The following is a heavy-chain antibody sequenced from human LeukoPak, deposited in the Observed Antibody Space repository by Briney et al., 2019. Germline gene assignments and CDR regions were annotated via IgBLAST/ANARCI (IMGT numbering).Heavy chain of an antibody. Sequence: SGTLSLTCTVSGGSVSSDSYYWSWIRQPPGKGLEWTGYIYYSGSTNYNPSLKSRVTISVDTSKNQFSLNLSSVTAADTAVYYCARVPQFNGLFDYWGQGTLVTVSS. V-gene: IGHV4-61*01. CDR3: ARVPQFNGLFDY. CDR2: IYYSGST. D-gene: IGHD2-8*01. CDR1: GGSVSSDSYY. J-gene: IGHJ4*02.